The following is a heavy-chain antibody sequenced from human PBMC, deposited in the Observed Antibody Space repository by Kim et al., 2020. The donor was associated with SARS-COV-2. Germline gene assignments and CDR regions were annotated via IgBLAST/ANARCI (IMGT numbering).Heavy chain of an antibody. CDR2: ISAYNGNT. CDR1: GYTFTSYG. D-gene: IGHD2-21*02. J-gene: IGHJ4*02. V-gene: IGHV1-18*01. CDR3: ARGGPYCGGDCYFHGGSSFDY. Sequence: ASVKVSCKASGYTFTSYGISWVRQAPGQGLEWMGWISAYNGNTNYAQKLQGRVTMTTDTSTSTAYMELRSLRSDDTAVYYCARGGPYCGGDCYFHGGSSFDYWGQGTLVTVSS.